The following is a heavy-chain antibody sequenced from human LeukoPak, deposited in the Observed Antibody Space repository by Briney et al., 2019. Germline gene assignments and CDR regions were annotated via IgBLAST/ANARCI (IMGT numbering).Heavy chain of an antibody. CDR2: IYTSGNT. V-gene: IGHV4-4*07. J-gene: IGHJ5*02. CDR3: ARDLHGSGTWDWFDP. Sequence: SETLSLTCTVSGGSISSYYWSWIRQPAGKGLEWIGRIYTSGNTNYNPSLKSRVTMSVDTSKNQFSLKLSSVTAADTALYYCARDLHGSGTWDWFDPWGQGTLVTLSS. CDR1: GGSISSYY. D-gene: IGHD3-10*01.